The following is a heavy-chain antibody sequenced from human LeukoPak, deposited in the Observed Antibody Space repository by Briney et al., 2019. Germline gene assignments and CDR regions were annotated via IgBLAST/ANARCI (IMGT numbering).Heavy chain of an antibody. J-gene: IGHJ4*01. CDR1: GGSLSGFY. D-gene: IGHD3-22*01. CDR3: ARGLWVTMIWASKLHFYY. Sequence: SETLSLTCGVYGGSLSGFYWSWIRQPPGKGLEWIGEINHRGSANYNPSLKSRVTISVDTSKNQLSLNLTSVTAADTAVYYCARGLWVTMIWASKLHFYYWGQGTLVTVSS. V-gene: IGHV4-34*01. CDR2: INHRGSA.